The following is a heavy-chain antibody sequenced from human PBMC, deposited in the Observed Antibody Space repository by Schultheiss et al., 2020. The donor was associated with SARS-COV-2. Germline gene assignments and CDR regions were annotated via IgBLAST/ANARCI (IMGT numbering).Heavy chain of an antibody. Sequence: SETLSLTCAVSGGSISSSNWWSWVRQPPGKGLEWIGYIYYSGSTNYNPSLKSRVTISVDTSKNQFSLKLSSVTAADTAVYYCARGGITMVRGVINNWFDPWGQGTLVTVSS. CDR3: ARGGITMVRGVINNWFDP. V-gene: IGHV4-4*02. CDR2: IYYSGST. D-gene: IGHD3-10*01. CDR1: GGSISSSNW. J-gene: IGHJ5*02.